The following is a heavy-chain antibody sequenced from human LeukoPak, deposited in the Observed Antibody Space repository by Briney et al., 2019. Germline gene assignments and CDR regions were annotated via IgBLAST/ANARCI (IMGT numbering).Heavy chain of an antibody. V-gene: IGHV3-66*01. CDR1: GFTFSSNY. CDR3: AIDGPDSLYFDY. CDR2: IYRGGAT. D-gene: IGHD2-2*01. J-gene: IGHJ4*02. Sequence: GGSLRLSCAASGFTFSSNYMSWVRQAPGKGLEWVSVIYRGGATYYADSVKDRFTISRDISKNTLFLQMNSLRAEDTAVYFCAIDGPDSLYFDYWGQGTLVTASP.